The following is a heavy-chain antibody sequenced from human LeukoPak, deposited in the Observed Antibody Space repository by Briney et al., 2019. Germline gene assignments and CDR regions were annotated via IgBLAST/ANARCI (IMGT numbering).Heavy chain of an antibody. J-gene: IGHJ6*03. CDR3: ARLIDYGSYYFYYYMDV. CDR2: IDSSGSP. Sequence: SDTLSLTCTLSGGSVSSSDSYWGWIRQPPGKGLEWIGNIDSSGSPHYTPVLKSRVTISVDTSKSHFSLQLSSVTAADTAVYYCARLIDYGSYYFYYYMDVWGKGTTVTVSS. CDR1: GGSVSSSDSY. D-gene: IGHD4-17*01. V-gene: IGHV4-39*02.